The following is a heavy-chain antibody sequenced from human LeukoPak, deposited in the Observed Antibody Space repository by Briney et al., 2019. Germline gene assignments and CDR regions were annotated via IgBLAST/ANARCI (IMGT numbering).Heavy chain of an antibody. D-gene: IGHD1-26*01. CDR3: ARGSAGAIFPNWFDP. Sequence: PSQTLSLTCTVSGGSISSGGYYWSWIRQHPGKGLEWIGYIYYSGSTNYNPSLKSRVTISVDTSKNQFSLKLSSVTAADTAVYYCARGSAGAIFPNWFDPWGQGTLVTVSS. CDR2: IYYSGST. V-gene: IGHV4-31*03. CDR1: GGSISSGGYY. J-gene: IGHJ5*02.